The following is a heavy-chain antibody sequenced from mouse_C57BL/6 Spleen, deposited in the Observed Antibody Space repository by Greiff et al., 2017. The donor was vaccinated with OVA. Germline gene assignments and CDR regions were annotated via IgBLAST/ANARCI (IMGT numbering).Heavy chain of an antibody. J-gene: IGHJ3*01. CDR2: IYPGSGNT. CDR1: GYTFTDYY. D-gene: IGHD2-1*01. Sequence: VQLQQSGAELVRPGASVKLSCKASGYTFTDYYINWVKQRPGQGLEWIARIYPGSGNTYYNEKFKGKATLTAEKSSSTAYMQLSSLTCEYSAVYFCAREAGNPCFAYWGQGTLVTVSA. V-gene: IGHV1-76*01. CDR3: AREAGNPCFAY.